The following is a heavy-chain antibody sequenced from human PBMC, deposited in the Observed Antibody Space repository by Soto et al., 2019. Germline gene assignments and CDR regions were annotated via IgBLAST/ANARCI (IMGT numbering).Heavy chain of an antibody. CDR1: GGSIRDYF. D-gene: IGHD4-17*01. CDR3: ARGGGDDFGDSGGFDY. Sequence: SETLSLTCTVSGGSIRDYFWTWIRQPPGKGLEWIGYIYYSGRTNYNPSRKSRVSTSVDTSQNHFSLQLTSVTAADPPAYYLARGGGDDFGDSGGFDYWGQVTMGTLST. V-gene: IGHV4-59*01. CDR2: IYYSGRT. J-gene: IGHJ4*02.